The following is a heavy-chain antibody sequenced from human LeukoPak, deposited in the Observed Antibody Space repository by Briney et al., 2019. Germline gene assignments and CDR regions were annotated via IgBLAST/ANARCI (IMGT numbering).Heavy chain of an antibody. J-gene: IGHJ6*02. V-gene: IGHV3-74*01. Sequence: PGGSLRLSCAASGFSFSSSWMHWVRQAPGTGLVWVSRINSDGSTTNYADSVKGRFTISRDNAMSTLYLQMNSPRAEDTAVYYCARDFGPYGMDVWGQGTTVTVSS. CDR1: GFSFSSSW. CDR2: INSDGSTT. CDR3: ARDFGPYGMDV. D-gene: IGHD3-16*01.